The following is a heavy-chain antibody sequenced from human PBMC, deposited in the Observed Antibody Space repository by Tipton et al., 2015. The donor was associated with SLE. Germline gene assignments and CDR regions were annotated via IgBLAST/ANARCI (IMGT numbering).Heavy chain of an antibody. J-gene: IGHJ6*03. D-gene: IGHD3-22*01. CDR2: IYYSGST. V-gene: IGHV4-59*08. CDR1: GGSFSGYY. CDR3: ARSAKDYDSSGFAYYYYYYYMDV. Sequence: TLSLTCAVYGGSFSGYYWSWIRQPPGKGLEWIGYIYYSGSTNYNPSLKSRVTISVDTSKNQFSLKLSSVTAADTAVYYCARSAKDYDSSGFAYYYYYYYMDVWGKGTTVTVSS.